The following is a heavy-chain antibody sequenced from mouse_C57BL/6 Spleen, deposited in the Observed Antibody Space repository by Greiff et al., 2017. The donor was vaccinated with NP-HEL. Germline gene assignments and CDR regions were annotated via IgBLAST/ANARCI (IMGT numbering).Heavy chain of an antibody. CDR2: IWSGGST. J-gene: IGHJ4*01. CDR1: GFSLTSYG. Sequence: VKLMESGPGLVQPSQSLSITCTVSGFSLTSYGVHWVRQSPGKGLEWLGVIWSGGSTDYNAAFISRLSISKDNSKSQVFFKMNSLQADDTAIYYCARNFGANWAGMDYWGQGTSVTVSS. CDR3: ARNFGANWAGMDY. D-gene: IGHD4-1*02. V-gene: IGHV2-2*01.